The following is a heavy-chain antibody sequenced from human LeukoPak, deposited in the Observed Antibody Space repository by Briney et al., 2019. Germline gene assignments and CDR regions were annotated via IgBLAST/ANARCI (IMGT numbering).Heavy chain of an antibody. Sequence: GGSLRLSCAASGFTFSSYSMNWVRQAPGKGLEWVSSISSSSSYIYYADSVKGRFTISRDNAKNTLYLQMNSLRAEDTAVYYCAKDRTIVGATLADYWGQGTLVTVSS. V-gene: IGHV3-21*04. D-gene: IGHD1-26*01. CDR2: ISSSSSYI. J-gene: IGHJ4*02. CDR1: GFTFSSYS. CDR3: AKDRTIVGATLADY.